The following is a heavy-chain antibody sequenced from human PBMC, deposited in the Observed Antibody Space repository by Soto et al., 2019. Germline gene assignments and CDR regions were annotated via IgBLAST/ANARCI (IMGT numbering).Heavy chain of an antibody. CDR1: GGSISSYY. CDR2: IYTSGST. CDR3: ARNNYDFWSGCYDY. J-gene: IGHJ4*02. D-gene: IGHD3-3*01. V-gene: IGHV4-4*07. Sequence: SETLSLTCTVSGGSISSYYWSWIRQPAGKGLEWIGRIYTSGSTNYNPSLKSRVTMSVDTSKNQFSLKLSSVTAADTAVYYCARNNYDFWSGCYDYWGQGTLVTVSS.